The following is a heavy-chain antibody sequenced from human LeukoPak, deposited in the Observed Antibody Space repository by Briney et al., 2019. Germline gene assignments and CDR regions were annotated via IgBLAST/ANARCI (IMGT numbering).Heavy chain of an antibody. D-gene: IGHD5/OR15-5a*01. J-gene: IGHJ4*02. CDR2: IGTAGDT. CDR1: GFTFSSYD. CDR3: ARGGRDSVDFDY. Sequence: PGGSLRLSCAASGFTFSSYDMHWVRHATGKGLEWVSAIGTAGDTYYPGSVKGRFTISRENAKNSLYLQMNSLRAGGTAVYYCARGGRDSVDFDYWGQGTLVTVSS. V-gene: IGHV3-13*01.